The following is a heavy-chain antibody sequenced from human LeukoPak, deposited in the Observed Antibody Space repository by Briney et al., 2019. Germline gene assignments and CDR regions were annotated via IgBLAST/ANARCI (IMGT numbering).Heavy chain of an antibody. CDR1: GFTFSSYW. CDR2: IKQDGSEK. Sequence: GGSLRLPCAASGFTFSSYWMSWVRQAPGKGLEWVANIKQDGSEKYYVDPVKGRFTISRDNAKNSLYLQMNSLRAEDTAVYYCARGLNVDTAMGRLGDWGQGTLVTVSS. CDR3: ARGLNVDTAMGRLGD. D-gene: IGHD5-18*01. V-gene: IGHV3-7*01. J-gene: IGHJ4*02.